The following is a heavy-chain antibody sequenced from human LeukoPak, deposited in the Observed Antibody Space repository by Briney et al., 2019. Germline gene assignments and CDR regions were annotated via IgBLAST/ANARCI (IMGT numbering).Heavy chain of an antibody. J-gene: IGHJ4*02. CDR2: ISSSSSYI. CDR1: GFTFSAYS. V-gene: IGHV3-21*01. Sequence: PGGSLRLSCATSGFTFSAYSMNWVRQAPGKGLEWVSSISSSSSYIYYADSVKGRFTISRDNAKNSLYLQMNSLRAEDTAVYYCARDLAYYYDSSGYYPIFDYWGQGTLVTVSS. CDR3: ARDLAYYYDSSGYYPIFDY. D-gene: IGHD3-22*01.